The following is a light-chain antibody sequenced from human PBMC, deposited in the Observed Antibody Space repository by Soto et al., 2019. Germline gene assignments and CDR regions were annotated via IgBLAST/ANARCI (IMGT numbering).Light chain of an antibody. CDR3: QQGSSFPLT. J-gene: IGKJ1*01. CDR1: QNVSTL. CDR2: GAS. V-gene: IGKV1-12*01. Sequence: DSPITQSPSSVSASMGDSVTVTCRASQNVSTLLTWYQQTPGKAPNLLIYGASTLQRGVPSRFSGSGSGTEFTLAISSLQPEDFAIYFCQQGSSFPLTFGPGT.